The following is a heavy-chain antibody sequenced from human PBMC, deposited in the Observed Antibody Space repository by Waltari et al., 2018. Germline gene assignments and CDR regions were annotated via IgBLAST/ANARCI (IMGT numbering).Heavy chain of an antibody. V-gene: IGHV4-4*02. D-gene: IGHD2-15*01. Sequence: QVQLQESGPGLVKPSGTLSLTCAVSGDSMSGRDWWSWVRQAPGKGLEWVGQVHRSGTTHYSPSLESRVTVSIDTSNKQFSLILTSATAADTAVYYCARDRGRGLYFDSWGQGTLVTVSP. J-gene: IGHJ4*02. CDR3: ARDRGRGLYFDS. CDR2: VHRSGTT. CDR1: GDSMSGRDW.